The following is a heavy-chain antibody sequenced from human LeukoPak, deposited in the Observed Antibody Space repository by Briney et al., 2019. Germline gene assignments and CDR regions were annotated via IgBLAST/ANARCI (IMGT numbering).Heavy chain of an antibody. CDR3: ARVGYYDSSGTFDY. CDR2: INTNSGGT. D-gene: IGHD3-22*01. V-gene: IGHV1-2*02. Sequence: ASVKVSCTASGYTFTGYYMHWVRQPPGQEREWMGWINTNSGGTNYAQKFQGRVTMTRDTSISTAYMELSRLRSDDTAVYYCARVGYYDSSGTFDYWGQGTLVTVSS. J-gene: IGHJ4*02. CDR1: GYTFTGYY.